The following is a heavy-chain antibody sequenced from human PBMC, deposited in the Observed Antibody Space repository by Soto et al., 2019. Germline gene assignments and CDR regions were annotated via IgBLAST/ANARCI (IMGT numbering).Heavy chain of an antibody. Sequence: QVQLQESGSGLVKPSQTLSLTCAVSGVSIDSGGYSWSWIRQPPGKGLEWIGDIYHIGNTYYNPSLQSQVTISVDKSKNQISLKMSSMTAADTAVYYCARYSGTYFDYWGQGSLVTVTS. CDR1: GVSIDSGGYS. D-gene: IGHD1-26*01. V-gene: IGHV4-30-2*01. J-gene: IGHJ4*02. CDR2: IYHIGNT. CDR3: ARYSGTYFDY.